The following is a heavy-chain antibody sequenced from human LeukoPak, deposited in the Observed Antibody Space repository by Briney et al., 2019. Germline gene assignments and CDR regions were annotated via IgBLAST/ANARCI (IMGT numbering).Heavy chain of an antibody. CDR2: INNSGST. V-gene: IGHV4-34*01. CDR3: ARTYDSSGYYSIYYFDY. CDR1: GGSFSGYY. D-gene: IGHD3-22*01. J-gene: IGHJ4*02. Sequence: PSETLSLTFAVYGGSFSGYYWSWIRQPPGKGLECIGEINNSGSTNYNPSLKSRVTISVDTSKNQFSLKLSSVTAADTAVYYCARTYDSSGYYSIYYFDYWGQGTLVTVSS.